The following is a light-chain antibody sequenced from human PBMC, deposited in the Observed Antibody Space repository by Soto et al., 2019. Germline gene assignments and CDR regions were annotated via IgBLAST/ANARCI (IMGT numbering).Light chain of an antibody. CDR3: ISCEGSNTV. V-gene: IGLV2-8*01. Sequence: QSALTQPPSASGSPGQSVTISCTGTSSDVGGYNYVSWYQQHPGKAPKLMIYEVSERPSGVLDRFSGSKSGNTASLNVSGLQAVDEADYYCISCEGSNTVFGTGTKLTVL. CDR2: EVS. J-gene: IGLJ1*01. CDR1: SSDVGGYNY.